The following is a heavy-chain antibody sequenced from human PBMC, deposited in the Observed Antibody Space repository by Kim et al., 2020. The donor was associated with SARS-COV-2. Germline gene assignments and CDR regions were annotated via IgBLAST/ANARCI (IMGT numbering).Heavy chain of an antibody. CDR3: ARRTRGGDSWSGLYFDY. CDR1: GGSFSGYY. CDR2: INHSGST. Sequence: SETLSLTCAVYGGSFSGYYWSWIRQPPGKGLEWIGEINHSGSTNYNPSLKSRVTISVDTSKNQFSLKLSSVTAADTAVYYCARRTRGGDSWSGLYFDY. D-gene: IGHD3-3*01. J-gene: IGHJ4*01. V-gene: IGHV4-34*01.